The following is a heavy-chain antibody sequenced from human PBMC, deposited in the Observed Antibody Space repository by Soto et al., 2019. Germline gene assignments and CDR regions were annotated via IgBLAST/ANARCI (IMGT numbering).Heavy chain of an antibody. CDR2: INPSGGST. Sequence: GASVKVSCKASGYTFTSYYMHWVRQAPGQGLEWMGIINPSGGSTSYAQKFQGRVTMTRDTSTSTVYMELSSLRSEDTAVYYCARGFRYYYDSSGYYSTSYYYYGMDVWGQGTTVTVS. J-gene: IGHJ6*02. D-gene: IGHD3-22*01. V-gene: IGHV1-46*01. CDR3: ARGFRYYYDSSGYYSTSYYYYGMDV. CDR1: GYTFTSYY.